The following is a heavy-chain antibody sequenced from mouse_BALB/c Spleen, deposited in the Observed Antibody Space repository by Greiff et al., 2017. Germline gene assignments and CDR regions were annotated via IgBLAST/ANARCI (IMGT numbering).Heavy chain of an antibody. V-gene: IGHV7-1*02. J-gene: IGHJ1*01. CDR2: SRNKANDYTT. CDR1: GFTFSDFY. Sequence: EVKLMESGGGLVQPGGSLRLSCATSGFTFSDFYMEWVRQPPGKRLEWIAASRNKANDYTTEYSASVKGRFIVSRDTYQSILYLQMNALRAEDTAIYYCARRGNDGYSDWYFDVWGAGTTVTVSS. CDR3: ARRGNDGYSDWYFDV. D-gene: IGHD2-3*01.